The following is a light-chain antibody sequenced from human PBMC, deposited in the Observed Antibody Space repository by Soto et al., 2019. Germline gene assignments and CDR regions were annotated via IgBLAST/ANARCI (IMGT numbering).Light chain of an antibody. V-gene: IGKV3-11*01. J-gene: IGKJ3*01. CDR3: QQRSNWPRAGFT. CDR1: QSVRSER. Sequence: IVVTQSPDTLSLSQGERATLSCRASQSVRSERLAWYQQKRGQAPTLLIFDASSRASGTPERFSGSGSGTDFTLTISSLEPVDFAVYYCQQRSNWPRAGFTFGPGTKVDIK. CDR2: DAS.